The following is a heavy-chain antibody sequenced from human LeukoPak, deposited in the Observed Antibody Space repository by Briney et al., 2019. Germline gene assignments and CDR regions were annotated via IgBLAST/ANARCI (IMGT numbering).Heavy chain of an antibody. Sequence: PSETLSLTCTVSGGSISSYYWSWIRQPPGKGLEWIGYIYYSGSTNYNPSLKSRVTISVDTSKNQFSLKLSSVTAADTAVYYCAGAPWGSSGYLYYFDYWGQGTLVTVSS. D-gene: IGHD3-22*01. J-gene: IGHJ4*02. CDR1: GGSISSYY. CDR3: AGAPWGSSGYLYYFDY. V-gene: IGHV4-59*01. CDR2: IYYSGST.